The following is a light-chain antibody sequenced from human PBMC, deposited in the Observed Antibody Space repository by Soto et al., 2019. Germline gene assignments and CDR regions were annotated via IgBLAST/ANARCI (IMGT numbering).Light chain of an antibody. CDR1: QSLFYSSNNKDY. Sequence: DIVMTQSPDSLAVSLGERATINCKSSQSLFYSSNNKDYLAWYQQKPGQPPRLLIYWASTRESGVPERFSGSGSGTEFTLTVSSLQDEDVAVYYCQQYFNTPWTFGQGTKVEIK. CDR2: WAS. V-gene: IGKV4-1*01. CDR3: QQYFNTPWT. J-gene: IGKJ1*01.